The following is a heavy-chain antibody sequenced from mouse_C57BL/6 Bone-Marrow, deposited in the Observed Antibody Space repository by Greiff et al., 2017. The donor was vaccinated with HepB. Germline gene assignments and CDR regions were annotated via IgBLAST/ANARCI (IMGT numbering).Heavy chain of an antibody. CDR1: GFTFSTSG. V-gene: IGHV5-6*01. D-gene: IGHD2-14*01. CDR2: INTGGTYT. Sequence: EVQLVESGGDLVRPGGSLKLSCAASGFTFSTSGMSWVRQTPDKRLEWVATINTGGTYTYYADSVRGRFTISKASAKNTLFLLMSSLRSEDSGIYYCSRDRFDYYFDYWGQGTTLTVSS. J-gene: IGHJ2*01. CDR3: SRDRFDYYFDY.